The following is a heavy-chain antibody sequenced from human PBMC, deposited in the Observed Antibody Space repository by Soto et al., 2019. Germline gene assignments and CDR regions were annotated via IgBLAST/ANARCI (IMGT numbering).Heavy chain of an antibody. D-gene: IGHD5-12*01. J-gene: IGHJ4*02. CDR3: ARRPIVATMRKTFDY. Sequence: QVQLVESGGGVVQPGRSLRLSCAASGFTFSSYAMHWVRQAPGKGLEWVAVISYDGSNKYYADSVKGRFTISRDNSKNTLYLQMNSLRAEDTAVYYCARRPIVATMRKTFDYWGQGTLVTVSS. CDR1: GFTFSSYA. V-gene: IGHV3-30-3*01. CDR2: ISYDGSNK.